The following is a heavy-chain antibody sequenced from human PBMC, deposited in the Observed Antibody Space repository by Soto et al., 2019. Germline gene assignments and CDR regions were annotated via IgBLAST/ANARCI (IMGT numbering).Heavy chain of an antibody. CDR3: ARGGTPIDY. D-gene: IGHD3-16*01. Sequence: QVQLVQSGAEVKKPGASVKVSCKASGYTFTNFGISWVRQAPGQGLEWMGWISAYNGNTNYAQNCQGRVTRTTDTSMSTADRELRSLRSDDTAVYYWARGGTPIDYWGQGTLVTVSS. CDR2: ISAYNGNT. J-gene: IGHJ4*02. V-gene: IGHV1-18*01. CDR1: GYTFTNFG.